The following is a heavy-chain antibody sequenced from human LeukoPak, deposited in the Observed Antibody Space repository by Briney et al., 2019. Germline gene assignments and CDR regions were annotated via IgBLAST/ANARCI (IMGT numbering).Heavy chain of an antibody. Sequence: GGSLRLSCATSRFTFSSYAMNWVRQAPGKGLECVSFISTSGDFTYYAASVKGRFTVSRDNSKNTLYLQMNSLRADDTAVYYCAGCSGGSCYSRGKYGVDVWGQGTTVIVSS. J-gene: IGHJ6*02. V-gene: IGHV3-23*01. D-gene: IGHD2-15*01. CDR1: RFTFSSYA. CDR3: AGCSGGSCYSRGKYGVDV. CDR2: ISTSGDFT.